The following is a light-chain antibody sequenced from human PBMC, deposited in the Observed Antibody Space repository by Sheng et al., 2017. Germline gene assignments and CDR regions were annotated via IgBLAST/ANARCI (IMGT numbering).Light chain of an antibody. CDR3: QQYSAYPWT. Sequence: DIQMTQSPSTLSASVGDRVTITCRASQSISSWLAWYQQKPGKAPKLLIYKASSLESGVPSTFSGSGSGTEFTLTISNLQPDDFATYYCQQYSAYPWTFGQGTKVEI. CDR1: QSISSW. V-gene: IGKV1-5*03. J-gene: IGKJ1*01. CDR2: KAS.